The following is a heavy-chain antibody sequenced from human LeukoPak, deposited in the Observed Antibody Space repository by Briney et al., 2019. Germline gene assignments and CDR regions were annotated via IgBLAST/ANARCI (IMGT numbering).Heavy chain of an antibody. Sequence: ASVKVSCKASGYTFTGYYMHWVRQAPAQGLEWMGWINHNSGGTNYAQKFQGRVTMTRDTSISTAYMELSSLRSDDTAVYYCARDSSGVDYWGQGSVVTVSS. J-gene: IGHJ4*02. CDR1: GYTFTGYY. D-gene: IGHD6-19*01. CDR2: INHNSGGT. CDR3: ARDSSGVDY. V-gene: IGHV1-2*02.